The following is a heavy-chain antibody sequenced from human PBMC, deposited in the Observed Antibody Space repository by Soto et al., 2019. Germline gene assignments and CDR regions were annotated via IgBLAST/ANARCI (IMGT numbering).Heavy chain of an antibody. CDR2: ISGSGGST. CDR3: AKVPPPNYYDSSGYYYVVDY. Sequence: GGSLRLSCAASGFTFSSYAMSWVRQAPGKGLEWVSAISGSGGSTYYADSVKGRFTISRDNSKNTLYLQMNSLRAEDTAVYYCAKVPPPNYYDSSGYYYVVDYWGQGTLVTVSS. D-gene: IGHD3-22*01. V-gene: IGHV3-23*01. CDR1: GFTFSSYA. J-gene: IGHJ4*02.